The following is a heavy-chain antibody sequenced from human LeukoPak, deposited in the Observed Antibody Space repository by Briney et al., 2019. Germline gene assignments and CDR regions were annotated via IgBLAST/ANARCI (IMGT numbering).Heavy chain of an antibody. CDR2: VSPDGRTT. CDR1: GIILSSYW. D-gene: IGHD5-18*01. Sequence: GGSLRLSCAASGIILSSYWMSWVRQAPGKGLVWVSRVSPDGRTTSYADSVKGRFTISRDNAKNTVYLQMISLRADDTAVYYCVRAKSGHYGYSGYWGQGTLVTVSS. J-gene: IGHJ4*02. CDR3: VRAKSGHYGYSGY. V-gene: IGHV3-74*01.